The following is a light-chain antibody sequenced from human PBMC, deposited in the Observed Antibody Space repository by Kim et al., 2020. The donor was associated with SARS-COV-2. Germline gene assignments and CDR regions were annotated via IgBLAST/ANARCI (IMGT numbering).Light chain of an antibody. Sequence: VYQCQTARLTCSGHALPKQYAYWYQQKPGQAPVLVIYKDSERPSGIPERFSGSSSGTTVTLTISGVQAEDEADYYCQSADSSGTWVFGGGTKFTVL. J-gene: IGLJ3*02. CDR3: QSADSSGTWV. CDR2: KDS. V-gene: IGLV3-25*03. CDR1: ALPKQY.